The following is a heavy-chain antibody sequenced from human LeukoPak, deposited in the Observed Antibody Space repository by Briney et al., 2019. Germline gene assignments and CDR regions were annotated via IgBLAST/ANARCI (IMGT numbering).Heavy chain of an antibody. J-gene: IGHJ4*02. CDR1: AFTFSSYG. Sequence: GRSLRPSCAPSAFTFSSYGMHWVRQVPGKGLEWVASISSDGTNTYHADSVEGRSTISRDTSTKPPYSPVSSLRPEDTAVYDCEKVVRWLDPDFDYWGQGTLVTVSS. CDR2: ISSDGTNT. CDR3: EKVVRWLDPDFDY. D-gene: IGHD6-19*01. V-gene: IGHV3-30*18.